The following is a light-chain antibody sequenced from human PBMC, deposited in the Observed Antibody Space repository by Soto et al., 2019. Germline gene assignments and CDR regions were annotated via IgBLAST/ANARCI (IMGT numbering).Light chain of an antibody. CDR3: QQYNSYSSGT. Sequence: DIQMTQSPSTLSASLGDRVTITCRASQNINSWLAWYQQKPGKAPNLLIYMASTLKSGVPSRFSGSGSGTEFTLTISSLQPDDFAIYYCQQYNSYSSGTFGKGTKVEIK. V-gene: IGKV1-5*03. J-gene: IGKJ1*01. CDR1: QNINSW. CDR2: MAS.